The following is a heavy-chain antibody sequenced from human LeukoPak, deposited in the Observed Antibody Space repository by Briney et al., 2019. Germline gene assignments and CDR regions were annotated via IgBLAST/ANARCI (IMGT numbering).Heavy chain of an antibody. D-gene: IGHD3-3*01. Sequence: SETLSLTCTVSGGSISSSSYYWGWIRQPPGKGLEWIGSIYYSGSTYYNPSLKSRVTISVDTSKNQFSLKLSSVTAADTAVYCCARHLYDSTDYDFWSTQRGFDPWGQGTLVTVSS. CDR1: GGSISSSSYY. J-gene: IGHJ5*02. V-gene: IGHV4-39*01. CDR2: IYYSGST. CDR3: ARHLYDSTDYDFWSTQRGFDP.